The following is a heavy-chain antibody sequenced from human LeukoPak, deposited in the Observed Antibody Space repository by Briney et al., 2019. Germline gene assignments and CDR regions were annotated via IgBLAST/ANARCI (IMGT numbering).Heavy chain of an antibody. CDR1: GGSISSYY. V-gene: IGHV4-4*07. J-gene: IGHJ4*02. D-gene: IGHD6-13*01. Sequence: SETLSLTCTVSGGSISSYYWSWIRQPAGKGLEWIGRIYTSGSTNYNPSLKSRVTMSVDTSKNQFSLKLSSVTAADTAVYYCARGKTGSSSSRAQTIDYWDQGTLVTVSS. CDR2: IYTSGST. CDR3: ARGKTGSSSSRAQTIDY.